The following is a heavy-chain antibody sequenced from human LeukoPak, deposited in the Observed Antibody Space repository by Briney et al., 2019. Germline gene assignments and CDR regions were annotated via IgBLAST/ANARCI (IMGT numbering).Heavy chain of an antibody. CDR2: ISWSSGSI. CDR3: AKGSYGDYAARFQH. V-gene: IGHV3-9*01. D-gene: IGHD4-17*01. J-gene: IGHJ1*01. CDR1: GFTFDDYA. Sequence: GGSLRLSCAASGFTFDDYAMHWVRRAPGKGLEWVSGISWSSGSIGYADSVTGRFTISRDNAKNSLYLQMNSLRAEDTALYYCAKGSYGDYAARFQHWGQGTLVTVSS.